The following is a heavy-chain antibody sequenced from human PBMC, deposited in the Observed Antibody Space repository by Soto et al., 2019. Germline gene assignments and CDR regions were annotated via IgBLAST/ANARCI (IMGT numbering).Heavy chain of an antibody. V-gene: IGHV4-59*01. J-gene: IGHJ6*02. Sequence: SETLSLTCTVSGSSISSYYWSWIRQPPGKGLEWIGYIYYSGSTNYNPSLKSRVTISVDTSKNQFSLKLSSVTAADTAVYYCARVKAAAGTFAYYYGMDVWGQGTTVTVSS. CDR3: ARVKAAAGTFAYYYGMDV. CDR1: GSSISSYY. CDR2: IYYSGST. D-gene: IGHD6-13*01.